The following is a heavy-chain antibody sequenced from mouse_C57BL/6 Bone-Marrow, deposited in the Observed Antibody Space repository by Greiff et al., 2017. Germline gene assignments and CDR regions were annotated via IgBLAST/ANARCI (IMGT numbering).Heavy chain of an antibody. CDR3: ARSRWLLPYYFDY. V-gene: IGHV1-72*01. D-gene: IGHD2-3*01. CDR1: GYTFTSYW. J-gene: IGHJ2*01. Sequence: VQLQQSGAELVKPGASVKLSCKASGYTFTSYWMHWVKQRPGRGLEWIGRIDPNSGGTKYNEKFKSKDTLTVDKPSSTAYMQLSSLTSEDSAVYYCARSRWLLPYYFDYWGQGTTLTVSS. CDR2: IDPNSGGT.